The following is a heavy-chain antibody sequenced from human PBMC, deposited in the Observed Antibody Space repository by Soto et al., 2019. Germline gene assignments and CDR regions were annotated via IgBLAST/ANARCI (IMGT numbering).Heavy chain of an antibody. J-gene: IGHJ6*02. D-gene: IGHD6-13*01. Sequence: GASVKVSCRASGGTFSSYAISWVRQAPGQGLEWMGGIIPIFGTANYAQKFQGRVTITADESTSTAYMELSSLRSEDTAVYYCARVDIAAAGTGSGNYYYGMDVWGQGTTVIV. CDR2: IIPIFGTA. CDR3: ARVDIAAAGTGSGNYYYGMDV. V-gene: IGHV1-69*13. CDR1: GGTFSSYA.